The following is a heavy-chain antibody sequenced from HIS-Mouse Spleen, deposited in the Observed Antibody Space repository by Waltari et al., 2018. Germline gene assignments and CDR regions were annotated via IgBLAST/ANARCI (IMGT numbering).Heavy chain of an antibody. V-gene: IGHV4-39*07. D-gene: IGHD6-13*01. CDR1: GGSISSSSYY. J-gene: IGHJ2*01. CDR2: IYYSGST. CDR3: AREIPYSSSWYDWYFDL. Sequence: QLQLQESGPGLVKPSETLSLTCTVSGGSISSSSYYWGWILQPPGKGLDWIGSIYYSGSTYYNPSLKSRVTISVDTSKNQFSLKLSSVTAADTAVYYCAREIPYSSSWYDWYFDLWGRGTLVTVSS.